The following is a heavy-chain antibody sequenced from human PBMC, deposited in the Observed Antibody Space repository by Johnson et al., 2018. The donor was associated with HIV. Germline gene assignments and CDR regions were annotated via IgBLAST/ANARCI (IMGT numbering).Heavy chain of an antibody. Sequence: VHLVESGGGVVQPGRSLRLSCAASGFTFSTYGMHWVRQAPGKGLEWVAFTQYDGSNKYYVDSVKGRFTISRDNAKKAVYLQMNNLRAEDTAVYFCAKETRDSRSAFDIWGQGTMVTVSS. J-gene: IGHJ3*02. V-gene: IGHV3-30*02. D-gene: IGHD3-22*01. CDR2: TQYDGSNK. CDR3: AKETRDSRSAFDI. CDR1: GFTFSTYG.